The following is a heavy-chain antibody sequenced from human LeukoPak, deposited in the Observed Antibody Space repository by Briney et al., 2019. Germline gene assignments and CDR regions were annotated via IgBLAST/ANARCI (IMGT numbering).Heavy chain of an antibody. V-gene: IGHV3-48*04. CDR1: GFTFSSYS. Sequence: PGGSLRLSCAASGFTFSSYSMNWVRQAPGKGLEWVSYISSSRSTIYYADSVKGRFTISRDNAKNSLYLQMNSLRAEDTAVYYCARDFGEGAFDIWGQGTMVTVSS. D-gene: IGHD3-16*01. CDR3: ARDFGEGAFDI. J-gene: IGHJ3*02. CDR2: ISSSRSTI.